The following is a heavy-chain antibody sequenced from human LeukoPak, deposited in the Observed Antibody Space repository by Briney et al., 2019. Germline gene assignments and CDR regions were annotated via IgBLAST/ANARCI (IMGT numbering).Heavy chain of an antibody. J-gene: IGHJ4*02. CDR1: GFTFSSYA. CDR3: AKAYYDILTGQQY. V-gene: IGHV3-23*01. Sequence: GGSLRLSCAASGFTFSSYAMSWVRQAPGKGLEWVSAISGSGGSTYYADSVKGRFAISRDNSRSTLYLQMNSLRAEDTAVYYCAKAYYDILTGQQYWGQGTLVTVSS. D-gene: IGHD3-9*01. CDR2: ISGSGGST.